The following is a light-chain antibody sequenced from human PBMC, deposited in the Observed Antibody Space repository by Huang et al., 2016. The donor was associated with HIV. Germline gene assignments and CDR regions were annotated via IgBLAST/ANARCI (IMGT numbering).Light chain of an antibody. CDR1: QSVGSD. CDR2: SAS. J-gene: IGKJ2*01. Sequence: EIVLTQSPATLSVSPGERATLSCRASQSVGSDLAWYQHRPVQAPRLLIYSASTRATGIPARFSVSGYGTDFILTVSSLQSEDFALYYCQQYRDWPPYTFGQGTKLEIK. V-gene: IGKV3-15*01. CDR3: QQYRDWPPYT.